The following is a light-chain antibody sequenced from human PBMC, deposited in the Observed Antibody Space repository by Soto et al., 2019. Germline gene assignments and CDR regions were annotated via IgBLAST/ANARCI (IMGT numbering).Light chain of an antibody. CDR2: GAS. CDR1: QAIGTS. CDR3: QHFYTHPPT. J-gene: IGKJ1*01. V-gene: IGKV1-8*01. Sequence: AIRLTQSPSSFSASTGDRVTIPSRASQAIGTSLTWYQQKPGKAPKLLISGASTLQIGVPSRFSGSGSGTDFTLTINYLQSEDFATYLCQHFYTHPPTFGQGTKVDIK.